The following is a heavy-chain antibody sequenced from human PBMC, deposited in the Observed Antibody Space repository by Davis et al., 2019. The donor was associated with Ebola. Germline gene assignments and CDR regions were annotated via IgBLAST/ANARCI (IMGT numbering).Heavy chain of an antibody. J-gene: IGHJ6*02. CDR2: IYPGDSDT. CDR3: ARQAYYDFWSGYYDGMDV. V-gene: IGHV5-51*01. CDR1: GYSFTSYW. D-gene: IGHD3-3*01. Sequence: GESLKISCTGSGYSFTSYWIGWVRQMPGKGLEWMGIIYPGDSDTRYSPSFQGQVTISADKSISTAYLQWSSLKASDTAMYYCARQAYYDFWSGYYDGMDVWGQGTTVTVSS.